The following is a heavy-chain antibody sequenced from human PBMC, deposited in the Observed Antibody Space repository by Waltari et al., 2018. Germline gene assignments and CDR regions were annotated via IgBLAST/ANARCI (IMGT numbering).Heavy chain of an antibody. D-gene: IGHD3-16*01. J-gene: IGHJ4*02. CDR3: ARELLGGGAFDS. Sequence: QVQLVQSGSELKKPGASVKVSCTASGYRFTAHAMNWVRQAPGHGLQFLGWINTNTHNPFYERGFAGRFVFSLDTSISTVYLEINSLKTEDNAVYYCARELLGGGAFDSWGQGTLVSVSS. CDR1: GYRFTAHA. V-gene: IGHV7-4-1*02. CDR2: INTNTHNP.